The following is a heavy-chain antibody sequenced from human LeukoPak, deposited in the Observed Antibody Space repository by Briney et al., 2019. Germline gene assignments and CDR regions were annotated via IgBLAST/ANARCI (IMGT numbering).Heavy chain of an antibody. CDR3: ARGESRVSICH. CDR1: GGSISSGDYY. D-gene: IGHD6-13*01. J-gene: IGHJ4*02. CDR2: IYYSEST. V-gene: IGHV4-30-4*01. Sequence: SQTQSLTCTVSGGSISSGDYYWSWIRQPPGKGLEWIGYIYYSESTYYNPSLKSRVTISVDTSKNQFSLKLSSVTAADTAVYYCARGESRVSICHWGQGTLVTVSS.